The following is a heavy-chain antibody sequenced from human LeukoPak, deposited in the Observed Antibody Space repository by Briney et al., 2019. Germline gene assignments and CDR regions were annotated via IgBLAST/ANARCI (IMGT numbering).Heavy chain of an antibody. Sequence: ASVKVSCKASGYNFSSYAITWVRQAPGQGLEWMGWSSTYNGNTNYAQKLQGRVTMTTDTSTSTAYMELRSLRSDDTAVYYCARVSYSGGYTFGCGDYWGQGTLVTVSS. D-gene: IGHD5-18*01. J-gene: IGHJ4*02. CDR1: GYNFSSYA. V-gene: IGHV1-18*01. CDR2: SSTYNGNT. CDR3: ARVSYSGGYTFGCGDY.